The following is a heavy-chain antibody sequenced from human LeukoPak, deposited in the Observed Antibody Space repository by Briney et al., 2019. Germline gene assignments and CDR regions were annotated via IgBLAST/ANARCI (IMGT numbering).Heavy chain of an antibody. CDR1: GYTFTGYY. V-gene: IGHV1-2*02. CDR2: INPNSGGT. CDR3: ATSVRYSDWSFFRLAY. D-gene: IGHD3-9*01. Sequence: ASVKVSCKASGYTFTGYYIHWVRQAPGQGLEWMGWINPNSGGTNYAQKFQGRVTMTEDTSTDTAYMELRSLRSDDTAVYYCATSVRYSDWSFFRLAYWGQGTQVTVSS. J-gene: IGHJ4*02.